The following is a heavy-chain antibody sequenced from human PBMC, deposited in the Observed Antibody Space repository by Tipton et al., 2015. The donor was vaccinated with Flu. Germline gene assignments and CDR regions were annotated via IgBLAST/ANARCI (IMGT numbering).Heavy chain of an antibody. D-gene: IGHD3-10*02. J-gene: IGHJ4*02. CDR3: ARLSYYDVDLKNFYFDY. CDR2: IYPRGIT. Sequence: TLSLTCTVSSGSIRSTNYFCAWIRQPPGKRLELIGSIYPRGITYYNPSLKSRVTISVDTSKSQFSLMLRSVTAADTAVYYCARLSYYDVDLKNFYFDYWGQGALVTVSS. V-gene: IGHV4-39*01. CDR1: SGSIRSTNYF.